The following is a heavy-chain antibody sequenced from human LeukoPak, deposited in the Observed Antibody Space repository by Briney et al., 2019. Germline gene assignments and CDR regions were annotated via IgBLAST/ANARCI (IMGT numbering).Heavy chain of an antibody. CDR1: GGSISRGGCY. CDR2: ILESGST. V-gene: IGHV4-31*03. Sequence: SQTLSLTCTVSGGSISRGGCYWLWIRHHPGKGLEGIGYILESGSTYYSPSLESRVPISVDTSKSQFSLKLSSVTAADTAVYYCARDRCRSSYGMAVWGEGTTVTASS. D-gene: IGHD6-13*01. J-gene: IGHJ6*01. CDR3: ARDRCRSSYGMAV.